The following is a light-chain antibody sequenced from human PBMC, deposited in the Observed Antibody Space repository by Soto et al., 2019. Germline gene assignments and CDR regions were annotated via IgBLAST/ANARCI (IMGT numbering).Light chain of an antibody. V-gene: IGLV3-21*02. CDR2: DDS. CDR1: TIGRKS. Sequence: SYVLAQPPSVSMAPGQTARITCGGYTIGRKSVHWYQQKAGQAPVPVVYDDSDRPSGIPERFSGSKSGNTATLTISWVEAGDEADYYCQVWDNTNDVVFGGGTQLTVL. J-gene: IGLJ2*01. CDR3: QVWDNTNDVV.